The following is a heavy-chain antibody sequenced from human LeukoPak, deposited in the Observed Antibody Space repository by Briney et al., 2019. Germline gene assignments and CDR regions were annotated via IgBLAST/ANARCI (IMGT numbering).Heavy chain of an antibody. CDR2: IYTSGST. V-gene: IGHV4-4*07. D-gene: IGHD3-22*01. J-gene: IGHJ4*02. CDR1: GASISSYY. CDR3: ARGHYYYDSSGYDY. Sequence: SETLSLTCTVSGASISSYYWSWIRQPAGRGLEWIGRIYTSGSTNYNPSLKSRVTISVDTSKNQFSLKLSSVTAADTAVYYCARGHYYYDSSGYDYWGQGTLVTVSS.